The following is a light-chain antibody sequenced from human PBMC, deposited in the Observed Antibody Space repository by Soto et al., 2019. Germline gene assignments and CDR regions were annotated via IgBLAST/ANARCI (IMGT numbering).Light chain of an antibody. J-gene: IGKJ1*01. Sequence: DIQMTQSPSSLSASVGDRVTITCRASQRINIHLNWYQQKLGRAPDLLIYAASSLQEGVPSRFSGSGSGTDFTLTISSVQPEDFANYYCQQSYITPLAFGQGTKVDIK. V-gene: IGKV1-39*01. CDR1: QRINIH. CDR2: AAS. CDR3: QQSYITPLA.